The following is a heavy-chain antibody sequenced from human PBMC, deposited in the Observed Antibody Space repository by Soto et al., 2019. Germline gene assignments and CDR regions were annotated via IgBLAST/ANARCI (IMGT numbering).Heavy chain of an antibody. CDR3: ARGITGTTFGLYYYGMDV. Sequence: GASVKVSCKASGYTFTSYGISWVRQAPGQGLEWMGWISAYNGNTNYAQKLQGRVTMTTDTSTSTAYMELRSLRSDDTAVYYCARGITGTTFGLYYYGMDVWGQGTTVTVSS. CDR2: ISAYNGNT. V-gene: IGHV1-18*04. D-gene: IGHD1-7*01. CDR1: GYTFTSYG. J-gene: IGHJ6*02.